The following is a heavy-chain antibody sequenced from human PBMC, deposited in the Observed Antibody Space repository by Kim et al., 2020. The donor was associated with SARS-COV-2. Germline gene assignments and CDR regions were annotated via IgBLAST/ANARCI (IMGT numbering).Heavy chain of an antibody. D-gene: IGHD2-2*01. J-gene: IGHJ6*02. CDR2: ISYDGNFK. CDR1: GFTFNKHA. CDR3: AREVVVVTAAMRGIYYYPGMDV. Sequence: GGSLRLSCAASGFTFNKHAFHWVRQAPGKGLEWVALISYDGNFKYYADSVKGRFSISRDTSKNTLYLQMDSLRAEDTAVYYCAREVVVVTAAMRGIYYYPGMDVWGRGTTVTVSS. V-gene: IGHV3-30*04.